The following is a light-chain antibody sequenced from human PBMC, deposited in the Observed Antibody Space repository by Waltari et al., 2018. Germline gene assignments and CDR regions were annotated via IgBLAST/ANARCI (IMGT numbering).Light chain of an antibody. CDR1: ESVLYSSNNKNH. V-gene: IGKV4-1*01. CDR3: QQYYNTPLT. CDR2: WAS. Sequence: DIVITQSPESLAVSLGERATINCKTSESVLYSSNNKNHLAWYQQKPGQPPKLLIYWASTRKSGVPDRFSGSGSETDFTLTVSSLQAEDVAVYYCQQYYNTPLTFGGGTKVEIK. J-gene: IGKJ4*01.